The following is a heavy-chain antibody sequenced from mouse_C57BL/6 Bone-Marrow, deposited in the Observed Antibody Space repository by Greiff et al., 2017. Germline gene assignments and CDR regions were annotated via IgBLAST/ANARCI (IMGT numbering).Heavy chain of an antibody. CDR2: ISNGGGST. D-gene: IGHD2-4*01. V-gene: IGHV5-12*01. CDR3: ARKDYDYAFYAMDY. J-gene: IGHJ4*01. CDR1: GFTFSDYY. Sequence: EVKLVESGGGLVQPGGSLKLSCAASGFTFSDYYMSWVRQTPEKRLEWVAYISNGGGSTYYPDTVKGRFTISRDNAKNTLYLQMSRLKSEDTAMYYCARKDYDYAFYAMDYWGQGTSVTVSS.